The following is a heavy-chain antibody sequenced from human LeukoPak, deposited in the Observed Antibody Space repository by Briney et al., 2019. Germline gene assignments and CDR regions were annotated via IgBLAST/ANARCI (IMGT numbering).Heavy chain of an antibody. CDR2: LTESGRT. CDR3: ARWSLRGCSGSPCFDY. CDR1: GGSFSSYF. D-gene: IGHD2-15*01. Sequence: SETLSLTCAVYGGSFSSYFWSWIRQPPGKGLEWIGELTESGRTSYHPSLKSRVTIAEDTSKNQFSLKLSSVTAADTAVYYCARWSLRGCSGSPCFDYWGQGTLVTVSS. J-gene: IGHJ4*02. V-gene: IGHV4-34*01.